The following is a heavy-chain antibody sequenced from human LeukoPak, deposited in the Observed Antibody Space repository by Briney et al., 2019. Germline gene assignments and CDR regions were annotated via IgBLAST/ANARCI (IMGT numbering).Heavy chain of an antibody. V-gene: IGHV1-8*01. Sequence: ASVKVSCKASGGTFSRFTINWVRQATGQGLEWIGWMNPNSGNTGYAQKFQGRVTLTRSTSISTAYMELRSLTSEDTAVYYCARDCGGNSGWFDPWGQGTLVTVSS. J-gene: IGHJ5*02. D-gene: IGHD4-23*01. CDR3: ARDCGGNSGWFDP. CDR2: MNPNSGNT. CDR1: GGTFSRFT.